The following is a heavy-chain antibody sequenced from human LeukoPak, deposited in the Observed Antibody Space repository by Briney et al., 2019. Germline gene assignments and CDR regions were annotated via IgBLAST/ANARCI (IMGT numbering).Heavy chain of an antibody. CDR1: GFTFTSSA. Sequence: ASVKVSCKASGFTFTSSAMQWVRQARGQRLERIGWIVVGSGNTNYAQKFQERVTITRDMSTSTAYMELSSLRSEDTAVYYCAADPYCSGGSCWYWFDPWGQGTLVTVSS. CDR2: IVVGSGNT. D-gene: IGHD2-15*01. V-gene: IGHV1-58*02. J-gene: IGHJ5*02. CDR3: AADPYCSGGSCWYWFDP.